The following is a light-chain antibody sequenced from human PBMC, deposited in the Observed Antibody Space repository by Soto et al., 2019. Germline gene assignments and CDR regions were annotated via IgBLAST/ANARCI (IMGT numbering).Light chain of an antibody. CDR2: GAS. Sequence: EIVLTQSPGTLSLSPGQRVTLSCRASESISRDYLAWYQQRLGQAPRLLIYGASSGATGIPDRFSGSGSGTHFPLTISRLEPEDFAIYYCQQYGGVPYTFGQGTKVDI. CDR1: ESISRDY. V-gene: IGKV3-20*01. CDR3: QQYGGVPYT. J-gene: IGKJ2*01.